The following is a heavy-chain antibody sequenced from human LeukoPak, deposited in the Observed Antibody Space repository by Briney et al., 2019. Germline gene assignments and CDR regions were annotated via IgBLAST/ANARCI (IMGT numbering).Heavy chain of an antibody. J-gene: IGHJ4*02. CDR2: IMQDGRET. V-gene: IGHV3-7*05. D-gene: IGHD5-24*01. Sequence: GGSLRLSCAASGFTFSRYWMSCVRQAPGERREWGVNIMQDGRETYYVDSVKSRFTISRDNDKNSLYLQMNSLRAEDTAVYYCARDRGPESERWLHRGHYWGQGTLVTVSS. CDR3: ARDRGPESERWLHRGHY. CDR1: GFTFSRYW.